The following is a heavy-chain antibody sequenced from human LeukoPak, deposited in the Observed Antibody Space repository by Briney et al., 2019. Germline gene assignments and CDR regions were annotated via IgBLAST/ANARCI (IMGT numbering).Heavy chain of an antibody. V-gene: IGHV4-4*07. CDR2: IYASGSS. J-gene: IGHJ4*02. CDR1: GGSISHYY. D-gene: IGHD1-1*01. Sequence: SETLSLTCIVSGGSISHYYWSWVRQPAGKGLEWVGRIYASGSSDYNPSLESRVTMSIDTSKNQFSLRLSSVTAADTAMYYCARGTTKHYDSWGQGTLVTVFS. CDR3: ARGTTKHYDS.